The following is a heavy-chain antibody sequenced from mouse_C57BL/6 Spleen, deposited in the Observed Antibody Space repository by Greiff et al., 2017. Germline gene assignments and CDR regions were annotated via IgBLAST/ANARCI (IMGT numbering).Heavy chain of an antibody. CDR2: ISYDGSN. D-gene: IGHD1-1*01. Sequence: EVKLMESGPGLVKPSQSLSLTCSVTGYSITSGYYWNWIRQFPGNKLEWMGYISYDGSNNYNPSLKNRISITRDTSKNQFFLKLNSVTTEDTATYYCARANYYGSSIYAMDYWGQGTSVTVSS. J-gene: IGHJ4*01. CDR1: GYSITSGYY. V-gene: IGHV3-6*01. CDR3: ARANYYGSSIYAMDY.